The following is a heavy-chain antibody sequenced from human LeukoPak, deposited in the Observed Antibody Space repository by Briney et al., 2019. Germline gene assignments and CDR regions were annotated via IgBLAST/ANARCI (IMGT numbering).Heavy chain of an antibody. CDR1: GFTFSNYS. J-gene: IGHJ4*02. Sequence: RGSLRATRAASGFTFSNYSMNWVRQAPGKGLEWVSWISSTSTTIYYADSVKGRFTISRDNAKNSLDLQMNSLRDEDTAVYYCARASRTTGLVYWGQGTLVTVSS. CDR3: ARASRTTGLVY. CDR2: ISSTSTTI. D-gene: IGHD6-19*01. V-gene: IGHV3-48*02.